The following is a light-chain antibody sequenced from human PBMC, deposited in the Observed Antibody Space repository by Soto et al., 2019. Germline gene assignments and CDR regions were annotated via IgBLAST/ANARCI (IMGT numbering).Light chain of an antibody. Sequence: IVMPQSPLSLPVTPGEPASISCRSSQSLLKSTGYNYLDWYLQKPGQSPQLLIYLGSNRASGVPDRFSGSGSGTDFTLKISRVEAEDVGVYYCMQALQTPPTFGQGTKVEIK. V-gene: IGKV2-28*01. J-gene: IGKJ1*01. CDR1: QSLLKSTGYNY. CDR3: MQALQTPPT. CDR2: LGS.